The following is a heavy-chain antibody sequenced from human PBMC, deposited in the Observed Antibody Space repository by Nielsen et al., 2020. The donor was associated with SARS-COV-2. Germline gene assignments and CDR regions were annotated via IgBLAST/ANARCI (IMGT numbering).Heavy chain of an antibody. CDR1: GFTFTAYP. Sequence: GESLKISCSASGFTFTAYPMQWVRQAPGRGLEYVSVINNDGTFTYYVDSVKGRFTISRDNSKNTLYLQMSGLRSDDTAVYYCVKPSGFNVGSLPTANRDFVWGQGTMVTVSS. V-gene: IGHV3-64D*08. J-gene: IGHJ3*01. CDR3: VKPSGFNVGSLPTANRDFV. D-gene: IGHD5-12*01. CDR2: INNDGTFT.